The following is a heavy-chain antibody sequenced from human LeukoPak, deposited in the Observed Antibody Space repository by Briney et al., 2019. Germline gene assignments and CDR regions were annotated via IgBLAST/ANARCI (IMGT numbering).Heavy chain of an antibody. D-gene: IGHD2-8*02. CDR3: ARDTGGSYYFDY. Sequence: GGSLRLSCAASGFTFSSYAMHWVRQAPGKGLEWVAVISYDGSNKYYADSVKGRFTISRDNSKNTLYLQMNSLRAEDTAVYYCARDTGGSYYFDYWGQGTLVIVSS. CDR1: GFTFSSYA. CDR2: ISYDGSNK. V-gene: IGHV3-30-3*01. J-gene: IGHJ4*02.